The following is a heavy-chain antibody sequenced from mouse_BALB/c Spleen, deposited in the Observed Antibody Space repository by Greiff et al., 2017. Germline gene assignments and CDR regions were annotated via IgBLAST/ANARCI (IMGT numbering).Heavy chain of an antibody. Sequence: EVMLVESGGGLVQPGGSRKLSCAASGFTFSSFGMHWVRQAPEKGLEWVAYISSGSSTIYYADTVKGRFTISRDNPKNTLFLQMTSLRSADTAMYYCARWGGRYAMDYWGQGTSVTVSS. CDR2: ISSGSSTI. V-gene: IGHV5-17*02. CDR1: GFTFSSFG. J-gene: IGHJ4*01. D-gene: IGHD3-3*01. CDR3: ARWGGRYAMDY.